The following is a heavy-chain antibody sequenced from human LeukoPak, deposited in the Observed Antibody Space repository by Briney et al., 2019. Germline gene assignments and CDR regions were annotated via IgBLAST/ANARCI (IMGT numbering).Heavy chain of an antibody. J-gene: IGHJ4*02. D-gene: IGHD3-10*01. CDR3: VNRDGSGSSYYFDY. CDR2: IYYSGST. V-gene: IGHV4-39*01. CDR1: GGSISSSSYY. Sequence: PETLSLTCTVSGGSISSSSYYWGWIRQPPGKGLEWIGSIYYSGSTYYNPSLKSQVTISVDTSKNQFSLKLSSVTAADTAVYYCVNRDGSGSSYYFDYWGQGTLVTVSS.